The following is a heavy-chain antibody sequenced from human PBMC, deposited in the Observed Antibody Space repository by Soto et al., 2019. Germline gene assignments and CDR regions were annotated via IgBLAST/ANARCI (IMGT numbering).Heavy chain of an antibody. Sequence: QLQLQESGPGLVKPSETLSLSCTVSGGSISSSSDCWGWARRPPGKGLEWIGCMFHSGTSFYNPSLKSRVTLSVDTSNDQFSLKLSSVTAADTAVYYCGRHQAWEDYFDPWGQGTLVTVSS. D-gene: IGHD1-26*01. CDR1: GGSISSSSDC. CDR3: GRHQAWEDYFDP. V-gene: IGHV4-39*01. CDR2: MFHSGTS. J-gene: IGHJ5*02.